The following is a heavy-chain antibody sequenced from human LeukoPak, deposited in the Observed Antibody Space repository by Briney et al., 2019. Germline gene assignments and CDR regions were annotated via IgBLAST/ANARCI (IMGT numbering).Heavy chain of an antibody. CDR2: SHYSGST. D-gene: IGHD3-22*01. CDR3: ARAPRGESDAASGFYGVDV. Sequence: SETLSLTCTVSGGSISTYYCTWIRPPPRKGLGWIWYSHYSGSTNTTPSLKSRVTISLYTSTNQLSLKLNSVTAADTAVYYCARAPRGESDAASGFYGVDVWGQGTTVIVSS. V-gene: IGHV4-59*01. J-gene: IGHJ6*02. CDR1: GGSISTYY.